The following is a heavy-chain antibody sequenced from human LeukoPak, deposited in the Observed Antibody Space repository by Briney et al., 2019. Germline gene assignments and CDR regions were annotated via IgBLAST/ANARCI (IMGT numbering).Heavy chain of an antibody. J-gene: IGHJ4*02. CDR2: ISGSGGAT. Sequence: GGSLRLSCAASGFTFSSYAMSWVRQAPGKGLEWGSAISGSGGATYYADSVKVRFTISRDNSKNTLYLQMNSLRAEDTAVFYCAKEGGRYYDSSGNYWGQGALVTVSS. D-gene: IGHD3-22*01. CDR3: AKEGGRYYDSSGNY. CDR1: GFTFSSYA. V-gene: IGHV3-23*01.